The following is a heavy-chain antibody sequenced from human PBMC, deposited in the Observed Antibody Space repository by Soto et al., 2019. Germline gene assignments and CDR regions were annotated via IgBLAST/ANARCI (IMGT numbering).Heavy chain of an antibody. CDR1: GFTFSNFA. V-gene: IGHV3-23*01. CDR2: ITGSTGTT. D-gene: IGHD2-2*01. Sequence: EVQVLESGGGSVQPGGSLRLSCAASGFTFSNFAMSWVRHAPGKGLEWVSEITGSTGTTYYADSVRGRFIISRDNSQNTLHLQMNSLRPEDTGVYYCEKDTSSSTYYMDVWGKGTTVTVSS. J-gene: IGHJ6*03. CDR3: EKDTSSSTYYMDV.